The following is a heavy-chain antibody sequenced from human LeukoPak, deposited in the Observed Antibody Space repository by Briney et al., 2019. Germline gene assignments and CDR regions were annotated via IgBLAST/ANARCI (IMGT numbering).Heavy chain of an antibody. CDR3: AKVGADPNPPF. J-gene: IGHJ4*02. CDR2: ISWDGGST. D-gene: IGHD1-26*01. CDR1: GFTFDDYT. V-gene: IGHV3-43*01. Sequence: GGSLRLSCAASGFTFDDYTMHWVRQAPGKGLEWVSLISWDGGSTYYADSVKGRFTISRDNSKNTLYLQMNSLRAEDTAVYYCAKVGADPNPPFWGQGTLVTVSS.